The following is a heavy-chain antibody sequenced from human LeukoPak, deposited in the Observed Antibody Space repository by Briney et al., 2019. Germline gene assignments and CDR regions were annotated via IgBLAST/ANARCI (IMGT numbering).Heavy chain of an antibody. Sequence: GGSLRLSCAASGFMFSSYWMHWVRQAPGRGLVWVSRINSDGSSTSYADSVKGRFTISRDNAKNTLYLQMNSLRAEDTAVYYCAGPGGNYALLGFDSWGQGTLVTVSS. CDR2: INSDGSST. D-gene: IGHD4-11*01. V-gene: IGHV3-74*01. CDR3: AGPGGNYALLGFDS. J-gene: IGHJ4*02. CDR1: GFMFSSYW.